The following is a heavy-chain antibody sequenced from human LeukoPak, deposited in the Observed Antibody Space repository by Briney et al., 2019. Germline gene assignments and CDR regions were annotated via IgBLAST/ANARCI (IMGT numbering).Heavy chain of an antibody. D-gene: IGHD5-18*01. Sequence: GGSLRLSCAASGFTFSSYGMHWVRQAPGKGLEGVAVISYDGSNKYYADSVKGRFTISRDNSKSTLYLQMNSLRAEDTAVYYCAKGYPDAFDIWGQGTMVTVSS. CDR1: GFTFSSYG. CDR3: AKGYPDAFDI. V-gene: IGHV3-30*18. J-gene: IGHJ3*02. CDR2: ISYDGSNK.